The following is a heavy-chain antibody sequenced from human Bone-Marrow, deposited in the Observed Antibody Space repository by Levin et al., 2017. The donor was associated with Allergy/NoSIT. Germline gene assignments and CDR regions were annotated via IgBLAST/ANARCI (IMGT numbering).Heavy chain of an antibody. D-gene: IGHD3-16*01. CDR1: GYPFTTYG. V-gene: IGHV1-3*01. J-gene: IGHJ6*02. CDR2: IDAGDGNT. CDR3: ARTLPGGSWGYYGMDV. Sequence: GESLKISCKTSGYPFTTYGIHWVRQAPGQRPEWMGWIDAGDGNTKYSPKFQGRVTITGDTSASTVYMELSSLRSEDTAVYFCARTLPGGSWGYYGMDVWGQGTTVTVSS.